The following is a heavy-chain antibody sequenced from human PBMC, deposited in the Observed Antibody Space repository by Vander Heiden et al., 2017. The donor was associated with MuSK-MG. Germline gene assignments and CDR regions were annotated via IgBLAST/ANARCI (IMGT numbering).Heavy chain of an antibody. V-gene: IGHV3-23*01. CDR1: GFTFSSYA. CDR2: VTGSGGDT. Sequence: EVQLLESGGGLVQPGGSLRLSCAASGFTFSSYAMSWVRQAPGKGLEWVSAVTGSGGDTYYADSVKGRFTISRDNSKNTLYLQMNSLRAEDTAVYSCAKDRGYTSGPDFDYWGQGTLVTVSS. D-gene: IGHD6-19*01. CDR3: AKDRGYTSGPDFDY. J-gene: IGHJ4*02.